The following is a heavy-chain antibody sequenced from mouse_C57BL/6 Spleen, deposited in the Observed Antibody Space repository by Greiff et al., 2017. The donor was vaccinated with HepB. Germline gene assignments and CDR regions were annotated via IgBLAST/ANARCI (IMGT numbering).Heavy chain of an antibody. CDR2: IDPSDSYT. Sequence: VQLQQPGAELVRPGTSVKLSCKASGYTFTSYWMHWVKQRPGQGLEWIGVIDPSDSYTNYNQKFKGKATLTVDTSSSTAYMQLSSLTSEDSAVYYCARTHYSNLYFDVWGTGTTVTVSS. CDR3: ARTHYSNLYFDV. CDR1: GYTFTSYW. J-gene: IGHJ1*03. D-gene: IGHD2-5*01. V-gene: IGHV1-59*01.